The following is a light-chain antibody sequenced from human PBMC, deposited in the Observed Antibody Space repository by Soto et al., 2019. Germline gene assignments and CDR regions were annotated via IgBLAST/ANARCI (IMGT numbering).Light chain of an antibody. V-gene: IGKV1-39*01. Sequence: DIQMTQSPSSLSASVGDRVSITCRASQSISRFLNWYQQKPGKAPKLLIYAASSLQSGVPSRFSGSGSGTDFTLTISSLQPEDFATYYCQQSYSSPRITFGQGARWRL. CDR2: AAS. J-gene: IGKJ5*01. CDR3: QQSYSSPRIT. CDR1: QSISRF.